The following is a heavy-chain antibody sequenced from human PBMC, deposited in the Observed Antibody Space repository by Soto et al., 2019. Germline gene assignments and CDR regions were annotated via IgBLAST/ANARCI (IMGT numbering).Heavy chain of an antibody. CDR2: IVVDSGNT. D-gene: IGHD3-16*01. Sequence: SVKVSCKASGFTFSRSAVQWVRRARGQPLEWIGWIVVDSGNTIYAQNFQERVTITRDMSTSTLYMELSSLRSEDTAVYYCAATGRGIGYYYGVDVWGQGTTVTVSS. V-gene: IGHV1-58*01. J-gene: IGHJ6*02. CDR1: GFTFSRSA. CDR3: AATGRGIGYYYGVDV.